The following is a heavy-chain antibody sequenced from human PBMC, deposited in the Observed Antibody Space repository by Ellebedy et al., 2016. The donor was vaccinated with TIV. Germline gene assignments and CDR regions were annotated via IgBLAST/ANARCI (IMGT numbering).Heavy chain of an antibody. Sequence: AASVKVSCKASGYTFTGYYMHWVRQAPGQGLEWMGSINPKSGAAKYAERFQGRITMTSDTSMNTAYMGLSSLRSDDTAVYFCARGNLLGSWYVNHFDNWGQGSLLTVSS. CDR3: ARGNLLGSWYVNHFDN. J-gene: IGHJ4*02. CDR2: INPKSGAA. CDR1: GYTFTGYY. D-gene: IGHD6-13*01. V-gene: IGHV1-2*02.